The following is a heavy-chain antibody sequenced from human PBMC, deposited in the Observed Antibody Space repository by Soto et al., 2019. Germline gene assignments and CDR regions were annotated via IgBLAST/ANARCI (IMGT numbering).Heavy chain of an antibody. D-gene: IGHD1-7*01. J-gene: IGHJ4*02. V-gene: IGHV3-74*01. CDR1: GFTFSNYW. CDR3: ARDTLELLYYFDY. CDR2: INSDGSSA. Sequence: SCAASGFTFSNYWMHWVRQAPGKGLVWVSRINSDGSSASYADSVKGRFTISRDNAKNTLYLQMNSLRAEDTAVYYCARDTLELLYYFDYWGQGTLVTVSS.